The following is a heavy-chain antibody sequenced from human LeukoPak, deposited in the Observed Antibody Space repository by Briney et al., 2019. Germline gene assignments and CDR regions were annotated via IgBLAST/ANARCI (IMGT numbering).Heavy chain of an antibody. CDR2: INHSGST. CDR1: GGSFSGYY. CDR3: ARERGSGWYDMTFDN. Sequence: SETLSLTCAVYGGSFSGYYWSWIRQPPGKGLEWIGEINHSGSTNYNPSLKSRVTISVDTSKNQFSLKLSSVTAADTAIYYCARERGSGWYDMTFDNWGQGTLVTVSS. J-gene: IGHJ4*02. D-gene: IGHD6-19*01. V-gene: IGHV4-34*01.